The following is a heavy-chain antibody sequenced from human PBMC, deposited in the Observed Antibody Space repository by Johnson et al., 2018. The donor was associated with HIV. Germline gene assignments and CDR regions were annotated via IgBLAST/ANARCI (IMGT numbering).Heavy chain of an antibody. CDR1: GYSFSHYW. Sequence: VQLVESGGGLVQPGGSLKISCVASGYSFSHYWMSWVRQAPGKGLEWVANINQDGSDKYYVDSVKGRFTISRDNAKNSLYLQMNSLRAEDTALYYCARDRGTVTTAQMAFDIWGQGTMVTVSA. D-gene: IGHD4-17*01. V-gene: IGHV3-7*05. J-gene: IGHJ3*02. CDR3: ARDRGTVTTAQMAFDI. CDR2: INQDGSDK.